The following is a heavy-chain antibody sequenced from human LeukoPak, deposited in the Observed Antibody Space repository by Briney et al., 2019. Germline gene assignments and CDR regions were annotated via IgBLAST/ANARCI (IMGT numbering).Heavy chain of an antibody. J-gene: IGHJ4*02. D-gene: IGHD3-3*01. CDR1: GGSISRYY. V-gene: IGHV4-4*09. CDR3: ARHGDLEWLSNFDY. Sequence: SDTVSLTRTVCGGSISRYYWRWIRQPPGKGLEWIGYIYTSRSTNYNPSLKSRVTISVDTSKNQFSLKLSSVTAADTAVYYGARHGDLEWLSNFDYWGQGTLVTVSS. CDR2: IYTSRST.